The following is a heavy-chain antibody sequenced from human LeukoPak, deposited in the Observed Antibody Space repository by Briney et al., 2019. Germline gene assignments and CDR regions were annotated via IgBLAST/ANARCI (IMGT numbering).Heavy chain of an antibody. D-gene: IGHD2-15*01. CDR3: ARIQADCSGGSCPPGPPGHYFDY. CDR1: GFTFSSYW. CDR2: IKQDGSEK. Sequence: GRSLRLSCAAFGFTFSSYWMSWVRQAPGKGLEWVANIKQDGSEKYYVDSVKGRFTISRDDAKNSLYLQMNSLRAEDTAVYYCARIQADCSGGSCPPGPPGHYFDYWGQGTLVTVSS. J-gene: IGHJ4*02. V-gene: IGHV3-7*01.